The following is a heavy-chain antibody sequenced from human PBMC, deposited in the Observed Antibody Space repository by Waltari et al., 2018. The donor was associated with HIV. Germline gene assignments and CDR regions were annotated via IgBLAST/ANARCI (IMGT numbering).Heavy chain of an antibody. CDR3: VRRGAGCFGITCHFGDY. Sequence: QVQLVQSGTEVKKPGASVKVSCKASGYTFTGYGISWVRQAPGQGLEWMGWISVDNGNTKYAQDVQGRVTMTTDTSTSTAYMELRSLRSDDTALYYCVRRGAGCFGITCHFGDYWGQGTLVSVSS. V-gene: IGHV1-18*01. CDR1: GYTFTGYG. J-gene: IGHJ4*02. D-gene: IGHD3-3*01. CDR2: ISVDNGNT.